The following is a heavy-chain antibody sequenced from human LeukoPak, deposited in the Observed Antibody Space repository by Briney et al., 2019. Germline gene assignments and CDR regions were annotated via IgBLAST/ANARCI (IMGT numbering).Heavy chain of an antibody. CDR1: GFKFTSYS. CDR3: ARGSRFDY. V-gene: IGHV3-48*04. CDR2: ISSSGSPI. J-gene: IGHJ4*02. Sequence: GGSLRLSCAASGFKFTSYSMNWVRQAPGKGLEWISYISSSGSPIYYADSVKGQFTISRDNAKKSSDLQMTNLTAEDKAVYFCARGSRFDYWGQGAPVTVSS.